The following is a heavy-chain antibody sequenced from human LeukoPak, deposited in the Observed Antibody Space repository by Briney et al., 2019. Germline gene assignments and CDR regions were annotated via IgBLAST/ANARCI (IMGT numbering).Heavy chain of an antibody. CDR2: VSYDGSNK. V-gene: IGHV3-30*18. CDR3: AKDWGNWGYGYYFDH. D-gene: IGHD7-27*01. J-gene: IGHJ4*02. CDR1: GFTFSTYG. Sequence: GRSLRLSWAASGFTFSTYGMHWVRQAPGKGLEWVAVVSYDGSNKYYADSVKGRFTISRDNSKNTLYLQMNSLRAEDTAVYYCAKDWGNWGYGYYFDHWGQGTLVTVSS.